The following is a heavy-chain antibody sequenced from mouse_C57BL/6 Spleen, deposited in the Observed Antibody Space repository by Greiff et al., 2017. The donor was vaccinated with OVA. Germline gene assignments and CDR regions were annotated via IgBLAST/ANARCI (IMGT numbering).Heavy chain of an antibody. D-gene: IGHD2-3*01. Sequence: EVMLVESGGGLVQPGGSMKLSCAASGFTFSDAWMDWVRQSPEKGLEWVAEIRNKANNHATYYAESVKGRFTISRDDSKSSVYLQMNSLRAEDTGIYYCTNRVYDGYFDYWGQGTTLTVSS. CDR2: IRNKANNHAT. V-gene: IGHV6-6*01. CDR3: TNRVYDGYFDY. J-gene: IGHJ2*01. CDR1: GFTFSDAW.